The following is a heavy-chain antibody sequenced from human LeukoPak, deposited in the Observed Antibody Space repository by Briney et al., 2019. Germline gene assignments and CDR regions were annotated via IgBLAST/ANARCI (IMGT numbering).Heavy chain of an antibody. J-gene: IGHJ5*02. V-gene: IGHV4-59*08. Sequence: PSETLSLTCTVSRGSIKTSYWCWVRQSPGKGLEWIGCVYYSGSTNYSPSLKSRVNISLDTSKNQFSLNMSSVTAADTAVYYCASSPPLYGAGRASWFDPWGQGTLVTVSS. CDR2: VYYSGST. CDR3: ASSPPLYGAGRASWFDP. CDR1: RGSIKTSY. D-gene: IGHD3-10*01.